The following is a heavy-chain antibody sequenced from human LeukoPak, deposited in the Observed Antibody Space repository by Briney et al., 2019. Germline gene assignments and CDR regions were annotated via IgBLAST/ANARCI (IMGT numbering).Heavy chain of an antibody. D-gene: IGHD4-17*01. CDR1: GGSISSSSYY. CDR2: IYYSGST. CDR3: ARAPMTTVTTARGAFDI. Sequence: SETLSLTCTVSGGSISSSSYYWGWIRQTPGKGLEWIGSIYYSGSTYYNPSLKSRVTISVDTSKNQFSLKLSSVTAADTAVYYCARAPMTTVTTARGAFDIWGQGTMVTVSS. J-gene: IGHJ3*02. V-gene: IGHV4-39*01.